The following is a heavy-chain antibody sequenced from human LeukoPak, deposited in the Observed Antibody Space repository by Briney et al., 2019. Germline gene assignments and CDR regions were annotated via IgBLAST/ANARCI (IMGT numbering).Heavy chain of an antibody. Sequence: PSQTLSLTCAVSGGSISSGGYSWSWIRQPPGKGLEWIGYIYHSGSTYYNPSLKSRVTISVDRSKNQFSLKLSSVAAADTAVYYCARGEGVATLYYWGQGTLVTVSS. J-gene: IGHJ4*02. D-gene: IGHD5-12*01. CDR1: GGSISSGGYS. CDR3: ARGEGVATLYY. V-gene: IGHV4-30-2*01. CDR2: IYHSGST.